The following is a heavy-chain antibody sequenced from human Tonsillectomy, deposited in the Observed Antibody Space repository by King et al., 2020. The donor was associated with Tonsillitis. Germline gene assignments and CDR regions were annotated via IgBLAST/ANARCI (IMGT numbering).Heavy chain of an antibody. D-gene: IGHD3-10*01. CDR1: GGSVSSGSYY. J-gene: IGHJ5*02. CDR2: IYYSGST. Sequence: QLQESGPGLVKPSETLSLTCTVSGGSVSSGSYYWSWIRQPPGKGLEWIGYIYYSGSTNYNPSLKSRVTISVDTSKNQFSLKLSSVTAADTAVYYCAREVKGRFDPWGQGTLVTVSS. CDR3: AREVKGRFDP. V-gene: IGHV4-61*01.